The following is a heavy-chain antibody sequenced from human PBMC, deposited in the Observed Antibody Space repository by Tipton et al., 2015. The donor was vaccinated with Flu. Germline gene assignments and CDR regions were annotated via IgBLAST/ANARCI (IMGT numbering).Heavy chain of an antibody. CDR1: SNSISTFS. V-gene: IGHV4-59*01. CDR3: ARTEPLNGGTYRFDN. CDR2: IHYFGST. D-gene: IGHD2-8*01. Sequence: TLSLTCSFSSNSISTFSWSWTRQPPGKRLEWIGYIHYFGSTNYNPSLKSRVTMSLDRSKNQFSLNLESVTTADTAVYYCARTEPLNGGTYRFDNWGQGTLVTVS. J-gene: IGHJ4*02.